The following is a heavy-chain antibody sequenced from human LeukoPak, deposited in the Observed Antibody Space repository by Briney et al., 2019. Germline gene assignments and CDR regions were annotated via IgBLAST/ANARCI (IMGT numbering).Heavy chain of an antibody. J-gene: IGHJ1*01. CDR1: GDSISRSDSY. V-gene: IGHV4-39*01. CDR2: IYYSGRT. D-gene: IGHD3-22*01. CDR3: ARRRYYDGSGYLE. Sequence: PSETLSLTCSVSGDSISRSDSYWDWICQPPGKGLEWIGTIYYSGRTYYSPSLKSRVTMSVDTPNNLFSLNLRSVTAADTAVYYCARRRYYDGSGYLEWGQGTLLSVSS.